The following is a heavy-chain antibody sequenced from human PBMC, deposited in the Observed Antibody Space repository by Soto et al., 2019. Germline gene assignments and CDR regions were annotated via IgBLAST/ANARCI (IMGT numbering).Heavy chain of an antibody. D-gene: IGHD3-22*01. Sequence: PGGSLRLSCAASGITFSSYAMHWVRQAPGKGLEWVAVISYDGSNKYYADSVKGRFTISRDNSKNTLYLQMNSLRAEDTAVYYCARDLLTYYYDSSGTLAYWGQGTLVTVSS. J-gene: IGHJ4*02. CDR3: ARDLLTYYYDSSGTLAY. CDR1: GITFSSYA. CDR2: ISYDGSNK. V-gene: IGHV3-30-3*01.